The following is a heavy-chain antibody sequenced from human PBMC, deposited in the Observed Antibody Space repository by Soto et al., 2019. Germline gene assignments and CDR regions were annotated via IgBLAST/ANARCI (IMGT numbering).Heavy chain of an antibody. D-gene: IGHD4-17*01. CDR2: VSHDGSQK. V-gene: IGHV3-30*18. J-gene: IGHJ4*02. CDR1: GFTFRRYG. CDR3: AKDRMGDYTFDY. Sequence: PXXSLRLSFAASGFTFRRYGMHWVLQAPGKGLEWVAVVSHDGSQKYHADAVKGRFAISRDNSKNTLSLQMNRLRAEDTAVYYCAKDRMGDYTFDYWGQGILVTVSS.